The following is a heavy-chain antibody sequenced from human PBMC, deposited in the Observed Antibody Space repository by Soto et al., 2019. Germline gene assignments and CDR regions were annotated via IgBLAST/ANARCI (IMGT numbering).Heavy chain of an antibody. CDR2: IWYDGTQK. V-gene: IGHV3-33*01. CDR1: GFTFNTYS. CDR3: ARAGGTTVTGLWHFDS. J-gene: IGHJ4*02. D-gene: IGHD4-17*01. Sequence: PGGSLRLSCEASGFTFNTYSMHWVRQPPGKGLEWLAAIWYDGTQKYYADPVKGRFIISRDNSKKTLYLEMNSLRAEDTAVYYCARAGGTTVTGLWHFDSWGQGTLVTVSS.